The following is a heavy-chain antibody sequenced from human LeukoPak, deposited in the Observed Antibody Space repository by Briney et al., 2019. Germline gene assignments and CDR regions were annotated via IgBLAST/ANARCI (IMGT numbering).Heavy chain of an antibody. Sequence: GGSLGLSCAASGFSVSNNYMTWVRQAPGKGLEWVSVIYNSGNTYYADSVKGRFTISRDISKNTLYLQMSSLRAEDTAVYYCANLGYFDYWGQGTLVTVSS. V-gene: IGHV3-66*01. CDR1: GFSVSNNY. J-gene: IGHJ4*02. CDR2: IYNSGNT. CDR3: ANLGYFDY.